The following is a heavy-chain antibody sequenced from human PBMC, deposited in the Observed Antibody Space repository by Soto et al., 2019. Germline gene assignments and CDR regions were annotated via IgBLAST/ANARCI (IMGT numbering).Heavy chain of an antibody. CDR2: ISAYNGNT. J-gene: IGHJ4*02. V-gene: IGHV1-18*01. D-gene: IGHD2-2*03. Sequence: ASVKASCKASGYTFTSYGISWVRQAPGQGLEWMGWISAYNGNTNYAQKLQGRVTMTTDTSTSTAYMELRSLRSDDTAVYYCASGYCSSTSCSYVTDYWGQGTLVTVSS. CDR3: ASGYCSSTSCSYVTDY. CDR1: GYTFTSYG.